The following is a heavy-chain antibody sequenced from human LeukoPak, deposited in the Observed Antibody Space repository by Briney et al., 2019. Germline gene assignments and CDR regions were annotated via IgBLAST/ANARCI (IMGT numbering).Heavy chain of an antibody. CDR2: IYHSGST. Sequence: SQTLSLTCTVSGGSISSGGYYWSWIRQPPGKGLEWIGYIYHSGSTNYNPSLKSRVTISVDTSKNQFSLKLSSVTAADTAVYYCASNPRIGEYYFDYWGQGTLVTVSS. J-gene: IGHJ4*02. CDR3: ASNPRIGEYYFDY. D-gene: IGHD3-10*01. V-gene: IGHV4-30-2*01. CDR1: GGSISSGGYY.